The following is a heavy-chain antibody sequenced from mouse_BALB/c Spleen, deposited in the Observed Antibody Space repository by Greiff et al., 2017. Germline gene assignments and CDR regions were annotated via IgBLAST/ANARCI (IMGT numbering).Heavy chain of an antibody. D-gene: IGHD2-14*01. CDR2: INPYNDGT. J-gene: IGHJ3*01. CDR1: GYTFTSYV. V-gene: IGHV1-14*01. CDR3: ARSGRYEQFAY. Sequence: VQLKQSGPELVKPGASVKMSCKASGYTFTSYVMHWVKQKPGQGLEWIGYINPYNDGTKYNEKFKGKATLTSDNSSSTAYMELSSLTSEDSAVYDCARSGRYEQFAYWGQGTLVTVSA.